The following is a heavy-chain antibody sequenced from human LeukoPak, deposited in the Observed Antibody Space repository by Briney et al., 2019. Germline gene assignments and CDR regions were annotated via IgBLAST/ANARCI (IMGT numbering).Heavy chain of an antibody. Sequence: GGSLRLPCAASGFTFSNYALSWVRQVPGKRLEWVSAISSGADTTGYADSVKGRFTISRDNSKSTIYLQMNSLRAEDTAVYYCAKDLEQSYSGWSTSYDGWGQGTLVTVSS. D-gene: IGHD6-19*01. CDR3: AKDLEQSYSGWSTSYDG. V-gene: IGHV3-23*01. J-gene: IGHJ4*02. CDR1: GFTFSNYA. CDR2: ISSGADTT.